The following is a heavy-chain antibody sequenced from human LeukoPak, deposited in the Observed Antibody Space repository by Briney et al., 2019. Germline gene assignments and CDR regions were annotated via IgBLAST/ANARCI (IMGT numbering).Heavy chain of an antibody. D-gene: IGHD5-12*01. J-gene: IGHJ4*02. CDR2: IKQDGSEK. V-gene: IGHV3-7*01. CDR3: ARDLYDHWGATISYFDY. Sequence: GGSLRLPCAASGLTFSSYWMSWVRQAPGKGLEWVANIKQDGSEKYYVDSVKGRFTISRDNAKNSLYLQMNSLRAEDTAVYYCARDLYDHWGATISYFDYWGQGTLVTVSS. CDR1: GLTFSSYW.